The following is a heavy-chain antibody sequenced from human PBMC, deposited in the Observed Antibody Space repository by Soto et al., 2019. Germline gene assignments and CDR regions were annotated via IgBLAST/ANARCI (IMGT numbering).Heavy chain of an antibody. CDR1: GFSLNTNGAG. CDR3: AHRDPQYRNNWNGGWFDP. V-gene: IGHV2-5*02. D-gene: IGHD1-20*01. J-gene: IGHJ5*02. CDR2: IYWDDDK. Sequence: QITLKESGPTLVKPTQTLTLTCTFSGFSLNTNGAGVGWIRQPPGKALEWLALIYWDDDKRYSPSLKSRLTIFKDASKNQVILTITNMDPVDTATYYCAHRDPQYRNNWNGGWFDPWGQGTLVTVSS.